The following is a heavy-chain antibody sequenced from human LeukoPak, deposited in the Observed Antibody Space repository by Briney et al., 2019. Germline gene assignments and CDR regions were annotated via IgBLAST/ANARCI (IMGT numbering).Heavy chain of an antibody. D-gene: IGHD4-23*01. CDR2: IYHSGST. V-gene: IGHV4-4*02. CDR1: GGSISSSNW. J-gene: IGHJ4*02. Sequence: SETLSLTCAVSGGSISSSNWWSWVRQPPGKGLEWIGEIYHSGSTNYNPSLKSRVTISVDKSKNQFSLKLSSVTAADTAVYYCARGFPGFQRWYPDYWGQGTLVTVSS. CDR3: ARGFPGFQRWYPDY.